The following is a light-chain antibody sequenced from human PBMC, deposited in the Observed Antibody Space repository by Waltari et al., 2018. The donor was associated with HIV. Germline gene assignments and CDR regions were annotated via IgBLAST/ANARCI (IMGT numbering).Light chain of an antibody. CDR3: QQYNNWPLS. CDR2: DAS. V-gene: IGKV3-15*01. Sequence: EIVMTQSPATLSVSPGERPPLSCRSSQSFSIVLVCCQHNPGQAHSLLIYDASNRAAGIPAMFSVSVSGTEFTLTISSLQSEDFAVYYCQQYNNWPLSFGQGTKLEIK. J-gene: IGKJ2*01. CDR1: QSFSIV.